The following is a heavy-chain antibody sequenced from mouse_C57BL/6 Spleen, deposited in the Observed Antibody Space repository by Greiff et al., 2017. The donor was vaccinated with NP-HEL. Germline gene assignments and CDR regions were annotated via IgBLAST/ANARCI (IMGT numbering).Heavy chain of an antibody. CDR2: IWTGGGT. V-gene: IGHV2-9-1*01. Sequence: VKLMESGPGLVAPSQSLSITCTVSGFSLTSYAISWVRQPPGKGLEWLGVIWTGGGTNYNSALKSRLSISKDNSKSQVFLKMNSLQTDDTARYYCARVTTVVATYYAMDYWGQGTSVTVSS. CDR1: GFSLTSYA. J-gene: IGHJ4*01. D-gene: IGHD1-1*01. CDR3: ARVTTVVATYYAMDY.